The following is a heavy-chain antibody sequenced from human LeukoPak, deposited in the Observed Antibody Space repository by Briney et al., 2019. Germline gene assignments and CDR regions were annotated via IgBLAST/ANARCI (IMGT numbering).Heavy chain of an antibody. CDR1: GGTFSSYA. V-gene: IGHV1-69*04. Sequence: GASVKVSCKASGGTFSSYAISWVRQAPGQGLEWMGRIIPILGIANYAQKFQGRVTITADKSTSTAYMELSSLRSEDTAVYYCAGDPAVTTGVYDYWGQGTLVTVSS. CDR2: IIPILGIA. CDR3: AGDPAVTTGVYDY. J-gene: IGHJ4*02. D-gene: IGHD4-11*01.